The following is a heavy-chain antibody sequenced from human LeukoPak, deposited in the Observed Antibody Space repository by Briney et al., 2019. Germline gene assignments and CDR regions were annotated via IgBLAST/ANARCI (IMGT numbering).Heavy chain of an antibody. J-gene: IGHJ4*02. D-gene: IGHD2-15*01. CDR1: GFTFSSYE. Sequence: GGSLRLSCAASGFTFSSYEMNWVRQAPGKGLEWVSYISSSGSTIYYADSVKGRFTISRDNAKNSLYLQMNSLRAEDTAVYYCAKDKRAGVVVAATQSGYFDYWGQGTLVTVSS. CDR3: AKDKRAGVVVAATQSGYFDY. CDR2: ISSSGSTI. V-gene: IGHV3-48*03.